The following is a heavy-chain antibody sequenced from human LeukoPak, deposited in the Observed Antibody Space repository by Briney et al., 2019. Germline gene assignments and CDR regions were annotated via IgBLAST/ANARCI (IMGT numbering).Heavy chain of an antibody. Sequence: SETLSLTCTVSGGSISSSSYYWGWIRQPPGKGLEWIGSIYYSGSTYYNPSLKSRVTISVDTSKNQFSLKLSSVTAADTAVYYCARTPQNWGRRPYYFDYWGQGTLVTVSS. CDR1: GGSISSSSYY. V-gene: IGHV4-39*07. D-gene: IGHD3-16*01. CDR2: IYYSGST. CDR3: ARTPQNWGRRPYYFDY. J-gene: IGHJ4*02.